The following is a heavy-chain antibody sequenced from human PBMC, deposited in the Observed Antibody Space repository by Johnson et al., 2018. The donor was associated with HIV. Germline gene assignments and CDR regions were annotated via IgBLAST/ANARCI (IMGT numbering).Heavy chain of an antibody. D-gene: IGHD1-26*01. CDR2: ISYDGSNK. Sequence: QVQLVESGGGVVKPGRSLRLSCAASGFTFSSYAMHWVRQAPGKGLEWVAVISYDGSNKYYADPVKGRFTISRDNSKNTLYLQMNSLRAEDTAVYYCARDLGWELQADGDAFDIWGQGTMVTVSS. J-gene: IGHJ3*02. CDR3: ARDLGWELQADGDAFDI. CDR1: GFTFSSYA. V-gene: IGHV3-30-3*01.